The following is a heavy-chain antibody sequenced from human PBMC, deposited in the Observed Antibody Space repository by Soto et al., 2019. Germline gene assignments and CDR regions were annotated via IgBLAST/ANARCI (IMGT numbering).Heavy chain of an antibody. D-gene: IGHD6-19*01. Sequence: ASVKVSCKASGYTFTSYGISWVRQAPGQGLEWMGWISAYNGNTNYAQKLQGRVTMTTDTSTSTAYMELRSLRSDDTAVYYCARDLPGPKQWLVPDYCYGMDVWGQVTTVTVSS. CDR1: GYTFTSYG. CDR3: ARDLPGPKQWLVPDYCYGMDV. J-gene: IGHJ6*02. CDR2: ISAYNGNT. V-gene: IGHV1-18*01.